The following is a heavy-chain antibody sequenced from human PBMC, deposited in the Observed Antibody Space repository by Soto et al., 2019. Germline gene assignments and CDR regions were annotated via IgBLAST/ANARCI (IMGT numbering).Heavy chain of an antibody. Sequence: RGSLRLSCAASGFTFSSYSMNWVRQAPGKGLEWVSYISSSSSYTNYADSVKGRFTISRDNAKNSLYLQMNSLRAEDTAVYYCGSTYGSADYWGRGTLVTVSS. CDR3: GSTYGSADY. CDR1: GFTFSSYS. J-gene: IGHJ4*02. CDR2: ISSSSSYT. V-gene: IGHV3-21*05. D-gene: IGHD3-10*01.